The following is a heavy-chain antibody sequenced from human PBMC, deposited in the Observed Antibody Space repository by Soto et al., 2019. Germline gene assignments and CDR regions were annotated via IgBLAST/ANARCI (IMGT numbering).Heavy chain of an antibody. J-gene: IGHJ4*02. CDR1: GGTFKNFA. D-gene: IGHD1-1*01. CDR3: ARGWPFTLESGIATLDH. CDR2: IIPISDTA. Sequence: QVQLVQSGGEVRKPGSSVKLSCKASGGTFKNFALSWVRQAPGQGLEWMGGIIPISDTANLAQKFQGRVTITPDESTSTAYMEFSSLRYEDTGVYYCARGWPFTLESGIATLDHWGQGTQLTVSS. V-gene: IGHV1-69*01.